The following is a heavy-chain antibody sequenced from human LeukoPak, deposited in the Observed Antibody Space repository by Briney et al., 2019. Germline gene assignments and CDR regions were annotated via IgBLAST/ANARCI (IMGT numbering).Heavy chain of an antibody. CDR3: ARDQGRCSSTSCYSYYGMDV. V-gene: IGHV4-31*03. Sequence: SETLSLTCTVSGGSISSGGYYWSWIRQHPGKGLEWIGYIYYSGSTYYNPSLKSRVTISVDTSKNQFSLKLSSVTAADTAAYYCARDQGRCSSTSCYSYYGMDVWGQGATVTVSS. D-gene: IGHD2-2*01. CDR1: GGSISSGGYY. CDR2: IYYSGST. J-gene: IGHJ6*02.